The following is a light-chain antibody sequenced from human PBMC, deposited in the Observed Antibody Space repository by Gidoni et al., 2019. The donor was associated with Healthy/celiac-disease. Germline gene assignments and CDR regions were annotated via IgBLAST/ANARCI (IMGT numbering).Light chain of an antibody. CDR1: QDISNY. CDR2: YSA. J-gene: IGKJ5*01. CDR3: QQYDNLPIT. V-gene: IGKV1-33*01. Sequence: DIQMTQSPSSLSASVGDRVTITCQASQDISNYLNWYQQKPGKAPKRLIYYSANLETGVPSRFSGSGSGTDLTFTISSLQPEDIATYYCQQYDNLPITFGQGTRLEIK.